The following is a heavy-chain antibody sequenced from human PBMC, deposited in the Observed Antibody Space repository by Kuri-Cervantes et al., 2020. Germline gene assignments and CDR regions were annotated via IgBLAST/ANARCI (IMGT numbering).Heavy chain of an antibody. V-gene: IGHV4-38-2*01. J-gene: IGHJ4*02. CDR3: ASLGD. D-gene: IGHD3-16*01. CDR1: GYSISSGYY. Sequence: GSLRLSCAVSGYSISSGYYWGWIRQPPGKGLEWIGSIYHSGSTYYNPSLKGRVTISVDTSKNQFSLKLSSVTAADTAVYYCASLGDWGQGTLVTVSS. CDR2: IYHSGST.